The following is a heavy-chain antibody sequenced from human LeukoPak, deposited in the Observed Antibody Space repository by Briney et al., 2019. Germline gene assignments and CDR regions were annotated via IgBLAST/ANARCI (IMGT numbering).Heavy chain of an antibody. CDR1: GFTFSNHY. Sequence: PGGSLRLSCAASGFTFSNHYMHWVRQAPGKGLVWVSRINTDGSSTYYADSVKGRFTISRDNAKNTLYLQMNSLRVEDTAVYYCTSGVSGTYNAFDIWGQGTMVTVSS. J-gene: IGHJ3*02. V-gene: IGHV3-74*01. CDR3: TSGVSGTYNAFDI. CDR2: INTDGSST. D-gene: IGHD1-26*01.